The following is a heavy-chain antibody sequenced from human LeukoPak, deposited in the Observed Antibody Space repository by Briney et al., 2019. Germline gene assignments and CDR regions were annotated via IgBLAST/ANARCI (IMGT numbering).Heavy chain of an antibody. D-gene: IGHD3-22*01. CDR3: AKGFDYYYDSSQYYYGMDV. J-gene: IGHJ6*02. Sequence: GGSLRLSCAASGFTFSSYGMHWVRQAPGKGLEWVALISYDGSNAYYADSVKGRFTISRDNSKNTVFLQMISLGAEDTAVYYCAKGFDYYYDSSQYYYGMDVWGQGTTVTVS. CDR2: ISYDGSNA. CDR1: GFTFSSYG. V-gene: IGHV3-30*18.